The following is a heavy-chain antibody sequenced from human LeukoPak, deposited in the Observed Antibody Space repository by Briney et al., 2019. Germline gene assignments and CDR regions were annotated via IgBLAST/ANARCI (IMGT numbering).Heavy chain of an antibody. CDR1: GFTFSSYA. V-gene: IGHV3-23*01. CDR2: ISGSGGST. J-gene: IGHJ4*02. Sequence: PGGSLRLSCAASGFTFSSYAMSWVRQAPGKGLEWVSAISGSGGSTYYADSVKGRFTISRDNSKNTLFLQMNSLRSDDTAIYYCAKDPGGTFEFGGEGTLVTVSS. D-gene: IGHD1/OR15-1a*01. CDR3: AKDPGGTFEF.